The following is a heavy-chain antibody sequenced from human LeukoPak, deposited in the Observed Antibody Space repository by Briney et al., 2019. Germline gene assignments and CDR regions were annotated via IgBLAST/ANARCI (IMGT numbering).Heavy chain of an antibody. CDR1: GFTFSSYA. CDR3: ARLHLPGIAVAGAFDI. J-gene: IGHJ3*02. D-gene: IGHD6-19*01. CDR2: ISGSGGST. Sequence: GGSLRLSCAASGFTFSSYAMSWVRQAPGKGLEWVSAISGSGGSTYYADSVKGRFTISRDNSKNTLYLQMNSLGAEDTAVYYCARLHLPGIAVAGAFDIWGQGTMVTVSS. V-gene: IGHV3-23*01.